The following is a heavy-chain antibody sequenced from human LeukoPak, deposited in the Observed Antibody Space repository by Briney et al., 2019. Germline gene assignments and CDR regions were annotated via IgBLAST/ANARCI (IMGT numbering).Heavy chain of an antibody. V-gene: IGHV4-30-2*01. CDR2: IYHSGST. D-gene: IGHD3-10*01. J-gene: IGHJ5*02. Sequence: SETLSLTCTVSGGSISSGGYSWSWIRQPPGKGLEWIGYIYHSGSTYYNPSLKSRVTISVDTSKNQFSLKLSSVTAADTAVYYCARALPLYGSEQFDPWGQGTLVTVSS. CDR1: GGSISSGGYS. CDR3: ARALPLYGSEQFDP.